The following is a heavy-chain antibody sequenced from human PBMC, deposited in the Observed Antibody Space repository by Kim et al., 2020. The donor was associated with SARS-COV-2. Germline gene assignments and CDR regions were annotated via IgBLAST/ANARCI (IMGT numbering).Heavy chain of an antibody. D-gene: IGHD2-2*01. CDR1: GFTFSSYA. CDR2: ISYDGSNK. CDR3: ARGGGYCSSTSCYVLPPDPNYYMDV. J-gene: IGHJ6*03. V-gene: IGHV3-30*04. Sequence: GGSLRLSCAASGFTFSSYAMHWVRQAPGKGLEWVAVISYDGSNKYYADSVKGRFTISRDNSKNTLYLQMNSLRAEDTAVYYCARGGGYCSSTSCYVLPPDPNYYMDVWGKGTTVTVSS.